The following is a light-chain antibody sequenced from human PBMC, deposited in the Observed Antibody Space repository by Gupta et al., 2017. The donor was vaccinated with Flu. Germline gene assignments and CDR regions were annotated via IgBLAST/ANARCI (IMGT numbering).Light chain of an antibody. V-gene: IGKV2-28*01. CDR1: QCRVRSDGYNY. CDR2: AGS. CDR3: MQDIQAPRA. J-gene: IGKJ4*02. Sequence: VTPGEAAAIDCRSSQCRVRSDGYNYVDWYQQKSGQAPQLLVYAGSNRASGVPDRFSGSGSGTDFTLKIIRVEAEDVGVYYCMQDIQAPRAFGEGTKVEIK.